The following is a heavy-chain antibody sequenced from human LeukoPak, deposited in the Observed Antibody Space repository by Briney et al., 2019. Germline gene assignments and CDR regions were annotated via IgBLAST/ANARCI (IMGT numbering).Heavy chain of an antibody. CDR3: AKDRPGIYDYVWGSSSGVLDY. D-gene: IGHD3-16*01. CDR1: GFTFSSYW. Sequence: GGSLRLSCAASGFTFSSYWMSWVRQAPGKGLEWVAVISYDGSNKYYADSVKGRFTISRDNSKNTLYLQMNSLRAEDTAVYYCAKDRPGIYDYVWGSSSGVLDYWGQGTLVTVSS. CDR2: ISYDGSNK. J-gene: IGHJ4*02. V-gene: IGHV3-30*18.